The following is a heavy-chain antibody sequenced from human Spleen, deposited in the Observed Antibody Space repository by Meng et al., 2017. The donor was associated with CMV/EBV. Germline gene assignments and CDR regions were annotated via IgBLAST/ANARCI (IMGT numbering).Heavy chain of an antibody. CDR3: ARVTYYDFWSGSGGAFDI. D-gene: IGHD3-3*01. CDR1: TFPSYY. V-gene: IGHV1-46*01. Sequence: TFPSYYLHWGRQAPGQGLEWMGVINPPDGGTNYAQKFQGRVTMTRDTSTSTVYMELSSLTSEDTAVYYCARVTYYDFWSGSGGAFDIWGQGTMVTVSS. CDR2: INPPDGGT. J-gene: IGHJ3*02.